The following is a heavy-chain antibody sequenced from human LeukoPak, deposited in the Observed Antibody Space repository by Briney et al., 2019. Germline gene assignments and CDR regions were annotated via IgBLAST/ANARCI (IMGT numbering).Heavy chain of an antibody. CDR2: IYHSGST. CDR3: ARLGAVAATADY. V-gene: IGHV4-59*08. Sequence: SETLSLTCTVSGGSISSYYWSWIRQPPGKGLEWIGYIYHSGSTNYNPSLKSRVTISVDTSKNQFSLKLSSVTAADTAVYYCARLGAVAATADYWGQGTLVTVSS. CDR1: GGSISSYY. D-gene: IGHD6-19*01. J-gene: IGHJ4*02.